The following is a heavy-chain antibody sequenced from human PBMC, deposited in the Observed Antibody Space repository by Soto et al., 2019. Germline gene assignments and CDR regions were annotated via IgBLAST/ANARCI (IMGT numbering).Heavy chain of an antibody. V-gene: IGHV3-23*01. D-gene: IGHD3-22*01. CDR3: VKDEGGYPSTAPH. J-gene: IGHJ4*02. Sequence: EVQLLESGGGLVQPGGSLRLSCAASGITISNYPMSWVRQAPGKGLDWVSGISGSGDRTYYADSAKGRFTISKDISRKSLSLQLDSLGVEDTAVYFFVKDEGGYPSTAPHWGQGTLVTVST. CDR2: ISGSGDRT. CDR1: GITISNYP.